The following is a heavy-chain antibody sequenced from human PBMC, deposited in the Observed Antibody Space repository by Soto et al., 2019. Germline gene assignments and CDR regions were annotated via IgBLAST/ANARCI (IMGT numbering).Heavy chain of an antibody. Sequence: EVQLLESGGGFVHPGGSLRLSCATSGFSFSSYAMTWLRQAPGKGLEWVSTISPTGGSTYYADSVKGRFTISRDDSKNTLYLHMNSLRAEDTATYYRAKDLLQWLGGSGPFDYWGQGTLVTVSS. V-gene: IGHV3-23*01. CDR3: AKDLLQWLGGSGPFDY. CDR1: GFSFSSYA. CDR2: ISPTGGST. D-gene: IGHD6-19*01. J-gene: IGHJ4*02.